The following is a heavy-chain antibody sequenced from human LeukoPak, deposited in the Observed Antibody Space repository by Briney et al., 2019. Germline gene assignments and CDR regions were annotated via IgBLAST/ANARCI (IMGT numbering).Heavy chain of an antibody. D-gene: IGHD3-10*01. CDR2: IYTSGST. CDR1: GDSLSSGSYY. V-gene: IGHV4-61*02. CDR3: ARGGGWFGDD. J-gene: IGHJ4*02. Sequence: SETLSLTCTVSGDSLSSGSYYWSWIRQPAGKGLEWIGRIYTSGSTNYNPSLKSRVTISVDTSKNQFSLKLSSVTAADTAVYYCARGGGWFGDDWGQGTLVTVSS.